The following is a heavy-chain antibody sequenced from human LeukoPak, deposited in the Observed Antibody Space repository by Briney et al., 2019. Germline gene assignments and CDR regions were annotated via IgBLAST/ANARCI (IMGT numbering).Heavy chain of an antibody. CDR3: ARSRITIFGVAQYYFDY. J-gene: IGHJ4*02. V-gene: IGHV1-2*02. Sequence: ASVKVSCKASEYTFTGYYMHWVRQAPGQGLEWMGWINPNSGGTNYAQKFQGRVTMTRDTSISTAYMELSRLRSDDTAVYYCARSRITIFGVAQYYFDYWGQGTLVTVSS. CDR2: INPNSGGT. D-gene: IGHD3-3*01. CDR1: EYTFTGYY.